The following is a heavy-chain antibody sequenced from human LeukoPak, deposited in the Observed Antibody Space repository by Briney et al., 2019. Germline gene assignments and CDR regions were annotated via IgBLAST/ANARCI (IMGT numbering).Heavy chain of an antibody. J-gene: IGHJ1*01. CDR1: GFTFRSYA. Sequence: PGGSLRLSCAASGFTFRSYAMSWVRQAPGKGLEWVSAISGSGGSTYYADSVKGRFTIPRDNSKNTLYLQMNSLRAEGTAVYYCAKEGGGQWLVPPLDFQHWGQGTLVTVSS. CDR2: ISGSGGST. D-gene: IGHD6-19*01. V-gene: IGHV3-23*01. CDR3: AKEGGGQWLVPPLDFQH.